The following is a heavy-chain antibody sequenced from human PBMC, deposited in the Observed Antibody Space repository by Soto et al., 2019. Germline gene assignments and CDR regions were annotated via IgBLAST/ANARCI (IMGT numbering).Heavy chain of an antibody. V-gene: IGHV3-53*02. CDR1: GLAVTSNY. D-gene: IGHD5-18*01. Sequence: EVQLVETGGGLIQPGGSLSLSCAASGLAVTSNYMSWVRQAPGKGLERVSIVYSSGTTYYADSVKGRFTFSRDKAKNTIYLQMRNLRAEDTAVYYCARVDTYDYYYTIDVWCPGTPVTVSS. CDR3: ARVDTYDYYYTIDV. CDR2: VYSSGTT. J-gene: IGHJ6*02.